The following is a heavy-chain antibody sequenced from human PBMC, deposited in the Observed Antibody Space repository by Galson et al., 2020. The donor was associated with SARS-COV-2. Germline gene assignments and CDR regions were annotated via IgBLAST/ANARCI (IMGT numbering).Heavy chain of an antibody. Sequence: LTCAVYGESFSGYSWTWIRQAPGKGLEWIGESNSGGDRKYSPSLSSRVTLSVDTSKNQFALKLTSVSAADTALYFCARGRQGVVPSPVLGLGPFYSYYYMDVWGKGTTVTVSS. CDR2: SNSGGDR. CDR1: GESFSGYS. D-gene: IGHD3-16*01. J-gene: IGHJ6*03. CDR3: ARGRQGVVPSPVLGLGPFYSYYYMDV. V-gene: IGHV4-34*01.